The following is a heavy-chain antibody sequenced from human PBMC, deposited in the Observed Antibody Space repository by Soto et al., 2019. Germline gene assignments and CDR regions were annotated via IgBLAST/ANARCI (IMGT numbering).Heavy chain of an antibody. V-gene: IGHV1-18*01. J-gene: IGHJ6*02. Sequence: SVKVSCKASGYTFSSYGINWVRQAPVQGLEWMGWISAYNGNTKYAQKVQGRVTMTTDTSTSTAYMELRSLRSDDTAVYYCARDLLAAGRYFYGMDVWGQGTTVTVSS. CDR3: ARDLLAAGRYFYGMDV. D-gene: IGHD6-13*01. CDR1: GYTFSSYG. CDR2: ISAYNGNT.